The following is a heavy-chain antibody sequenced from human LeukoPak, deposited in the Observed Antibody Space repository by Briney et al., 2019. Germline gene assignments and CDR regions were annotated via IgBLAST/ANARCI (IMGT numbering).Heavy chain of an antibody. Sequence: ASVNVSCKASGYTFTSYGISWVRQAPGQGLEWMGWISAYNGNTNYAQKLQGRVTMTTDTSTSTAYMELRSLRSDDTAVYYCARGVSRLGELSLNWFDPWGQGTLVTVSS. J-gene: IGHJ5*02. CDR3: ARGVSRLGELSLNWFDP. V-gene: IGHV1-18*01. CDR2: ISAYNGNT. CDR1: GYTFTSYG. D-gene: IGHD3-16*02.